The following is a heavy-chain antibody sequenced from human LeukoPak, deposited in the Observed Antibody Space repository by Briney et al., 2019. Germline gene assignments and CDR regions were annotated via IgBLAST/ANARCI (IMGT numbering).Heavy chain of an antibody. CDR3: ARAGGGYNYGPFDY. Sequence: PGGSLRLSCAASGFSFSSYSMNWVRQAPGKGLEWVSSISTSSSYIYYADSVKGRFTISRDNAKNSLYLQMHSLRAEDTAVYYCARAGGGYNYGPFDYWGQGTLVTVSS. CDR1: GFSFSSYS. J-gene: IGHJ4*02. V-gene: IGHV3-21*01. D-gene: IGHD5-18*01. CDR2: ISTSSSYI.